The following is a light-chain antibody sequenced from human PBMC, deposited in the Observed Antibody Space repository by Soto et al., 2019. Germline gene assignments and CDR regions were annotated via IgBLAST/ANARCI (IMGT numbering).Light chain of an antibody. Sequence: QSVLTQPASVSGSPGQSLTISCTGTSSDIGNSNYVSWYQQHPGKAPKLMIYDVSNRPSGVSNRFSGSKSGNTASLTISGIQAEDEADYYCSSYASSITIFGGGTKLTVL. CDR3: SSYASSITI. V-gene: IGLV2-14*01. J-gene: IGLJ2*01. CDR1: SSDIGNSNY. CDR2: DVS.